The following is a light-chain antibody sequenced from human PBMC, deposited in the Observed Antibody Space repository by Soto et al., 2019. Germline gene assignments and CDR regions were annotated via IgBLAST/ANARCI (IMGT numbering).Light chain of an antibody. Sequence: QSALTQPASVSGSPGQSIAISCTGTSSDVGGYNSVSWYQQHPGKAPKLMIYNVSNRPSGVSDRFSGSKSGNTASLTISGLQAEDEADYYCSSYTSSNTYVFGTGNKVTVL. CDR2: NVS. CDR1: SSDVGGYNS. J-gene: IGLJ1*01. CDR3: SSYTSSNTYV. V-gene: IGLV2-14*03.